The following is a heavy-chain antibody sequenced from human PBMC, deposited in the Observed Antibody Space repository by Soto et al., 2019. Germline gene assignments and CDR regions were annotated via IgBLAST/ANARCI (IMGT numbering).Heavy chain of an antibody. V-gene: IGHV1-18*01. CDR1: GYTFTSYG. D-gene: IGHD6-13*01. CDR3: ARHATAGVRLTIDY. Sequence: QVRLVQSGAEVRKPGASVKVSCTTSGYTFTSYGISWVRQAPGQGLEWMGWISANNANANYAEHLQGRLTMTTDTGTGTVYRELRSLTSDDTAVYYCARHATAGVRLTIDYCGQGTPVTVSA. J-gene: IGHJ4*02. CDR2: ISANNANA.